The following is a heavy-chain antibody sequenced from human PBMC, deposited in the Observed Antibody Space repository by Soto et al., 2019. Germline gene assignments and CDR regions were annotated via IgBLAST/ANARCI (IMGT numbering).Heavy chain of an antibody. CDR3: ARRSSSWYFDY. V-gene: IGHV3-23*01. D-gene: IGHD6-13*01. CDR1: GFTFSSYA. J-gene: IGHJ4*02. CDR2: ISGSDGST. Sequence: EVQLLESGGGLVQPGGSLRLSCAASGFTFSSYAMNWVRQAPGKGLEWVSVISGSDGSTYYADSVKGRFTISRDNSKTTLYLQVNSLRAEDTAVYYCARRSSSWYFDYWGQGTLVTVSS.